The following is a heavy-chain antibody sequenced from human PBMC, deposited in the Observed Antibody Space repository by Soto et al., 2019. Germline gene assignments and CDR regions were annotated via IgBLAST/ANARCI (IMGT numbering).Heavy chain of an antibody. CDR1: GYTFTSYG. J-gene: IGHJ6*02. V-gene: IGHV1-18*01. CDR2: ISAYNGNT. D-gene: IGHD3-9*01. Sequence: ASVKVSCKASGYTFTSYGISWVRQAPGQGLEWMGWISAYNGNTNYAQKLQGRVTMTTDTSTSTAYMELRSLRSDDTAVDYCASPSPGPLRSFAGPPLAYSGLDVRGQGTRVTVSS. CDR3: ASPSPGPLRSFAGPPLAYSGLDV.